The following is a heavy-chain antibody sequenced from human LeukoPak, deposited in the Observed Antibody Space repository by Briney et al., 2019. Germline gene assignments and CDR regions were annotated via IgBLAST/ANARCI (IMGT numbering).Heavy chain of an antibody. CDR2: ISYDGSNK. V-gene: IGHV3-30-3*01. CDR3: ARVNWNDEGY. CDR1: GFTFSSYA. J-gene: IGHJ4*02. Sequence: PGGSLRLSCAASGFTFSSYAMHWVRQAPGKGLEWVAVISYDGSNKYYADSVKGRFTISRDNSKNTLYLQMNSLRAEDTAVYYCARVNWNDEGYWGQGTLVTVSS. D-gene: IGHD1-1*01.